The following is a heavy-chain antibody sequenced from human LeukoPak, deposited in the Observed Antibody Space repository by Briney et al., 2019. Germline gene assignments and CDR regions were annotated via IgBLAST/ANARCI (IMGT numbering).Heavy chain of an antibody. CDR3: ARASGGYDLPFDY. V-gene: IGHV1-69*05. J-gene: IGHJ4*02. D-gene: IGHD5-12*01. CDR1: GGTFSSYA. CDR2: IIPIFGTA. Sequence: GASVKVSCKASGGTFSSYAISWVRQAPGQGLEWMGGIIPIFGTANCAQKFQGRVTITTDESTSTAYMELSSLRSEDTAVYYCARASGGYDLPFDYWGQGTLVTVSS.